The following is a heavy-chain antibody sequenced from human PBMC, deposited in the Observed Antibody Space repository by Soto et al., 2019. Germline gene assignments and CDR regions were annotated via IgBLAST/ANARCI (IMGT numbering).Heavy chain of an antibody. CDR3: AREETAWPLAYGLDV. J-gene: IGHJ6*02. Sequence: GGSLRLSCAASGFSFSTYSMNWVRQAPGKGLEWVSSISSRSDTYYADSVKGRFTISRDNAKNSVSLQMDSLRAEDAAVYYCAREETAWPLAYGLDVWGQGTTVTVSS. D-gene: IGHD2-21*02. CDR2: ISSRSDT. V-gene: IGHV3-21*01. CDR1: GFSFSTYS.